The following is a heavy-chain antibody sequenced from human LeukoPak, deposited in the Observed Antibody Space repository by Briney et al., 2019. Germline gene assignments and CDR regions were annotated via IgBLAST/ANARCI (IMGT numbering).Heavy chain of an antibody. CDR2: ISGSGGST. D-gene: IGHD6-6*01. CDR1: GFTFSSYA. Sequence: GGSLRLSCAASGFTFSSYAMSWVRQAPGKGLEWVSAISGSGGSTYYADSVKGRFTISRDNSKNTLYLQMNSLRAEDTAVYYCAKEGGRQRIAARPVDYFDYWGQGTLVTVSS. V-gene: IGHV3-23*01. J-gene: IGHJ4*02. CDR3: AKEGGRQRIAARPVDYFDY.